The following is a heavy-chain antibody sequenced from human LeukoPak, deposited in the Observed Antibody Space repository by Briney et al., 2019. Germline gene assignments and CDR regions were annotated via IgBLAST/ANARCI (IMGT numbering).Heavy chain of an antibody. CDR2: VFSSGST. Sequence: SETLSLTCTVSGASLSSYYWSWIRQPPGKGLEYIGYVFSSGSTNYNPSLKSRVAISVGTSKNQFSLKLSSVTAADTAVYYCARDQPVAGQDWGQGTLVTVSS. CDR3: ARDQPVAGQD. V-gene: IGHV4-59*12. D-gene: IGHD6-19*01. J-gene: IGHJ4*02. CDR1: GASLSSYY.